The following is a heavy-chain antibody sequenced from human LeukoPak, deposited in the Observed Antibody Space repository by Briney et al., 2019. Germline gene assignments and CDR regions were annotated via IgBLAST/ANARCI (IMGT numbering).Heavy chain of an antibody. V-gene: IGHV3-23*01. D-gene: IGHD3-22*01. J-gene: IGHJ4*02. CDR3: ASGEVGYHYYDSSGYSPPVGY. CDR1: GFTFSSYA. Sequence: GGSLRLSCAASGFTFSSYAMSWVRQAPGKGLEWVSAISGSGGSTYYADSVKGRFTISRDNSKNTLYLQMNSLRAEDTAVYYCASGEVGYHYYDSSGYSPPVGYWGQGTLVTVSS. CDR2: ISGSGGST.